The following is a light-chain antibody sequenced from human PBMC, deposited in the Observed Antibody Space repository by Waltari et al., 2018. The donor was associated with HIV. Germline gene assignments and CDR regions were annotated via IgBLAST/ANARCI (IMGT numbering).Light chain of an antibody. CDR1: QNVISTY. J-gene: IGKJ1*01. CDR2: GAS. CDR3: QLFGDSHRT. Sequence: EIVLTQSPGTLSLSPGERATLSCRASQNVISTYLAWYQQKPGQAPRLLIYGASSRAAGTSDRFGGSGSGTDFTLTIRRLEPEDFAVYYCQLFGDSHRTFGQGTKVEI. V-gene: IGKV3-20*01.